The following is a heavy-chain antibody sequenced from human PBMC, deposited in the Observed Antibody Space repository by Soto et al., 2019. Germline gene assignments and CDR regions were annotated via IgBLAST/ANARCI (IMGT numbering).Heavy chain of an antibody. D-gene: IGHD5-18*01. CDR3: ARMGDFVDTAMVLNFDY. J-gene: IGHJ4*02. V-gene: IGHV4-31*03. CDR1: GGSISSGGYH. Sequence: SETLSLTCTVSGGSISSGGYHWSWIRQHPXKGLEWIGYIYYSGSTYYNPSLKSRVTISVDTSKNQFSLKLSSVTAADTAVYYCARMGDFVDTAMVLNFDYWGQGTLVTVSS. CDR2: IYYSGST.